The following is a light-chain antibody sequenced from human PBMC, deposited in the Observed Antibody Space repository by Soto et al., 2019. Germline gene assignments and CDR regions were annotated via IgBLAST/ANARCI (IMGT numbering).Light chain of an antibody. J-gene: IGKJ4*01. Sequence: DIQMTQSPSSLSASVGDRVTLTCRASHSISNYLNWYQQKPGKAPKLLIHTTSSLQSGVPSRFSASGTGTDITLTITSLQPEDFATYYCQQSYSTPQTFGGGTKVEI. V-gene: IGKV1-39*01. CDR2: TTS. CDR3: QQSYSTPQT. CDR1: HSISNY.